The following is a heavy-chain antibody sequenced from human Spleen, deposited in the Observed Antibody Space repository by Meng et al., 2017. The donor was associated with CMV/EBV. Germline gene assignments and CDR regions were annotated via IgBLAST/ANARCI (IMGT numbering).Heavy chain of an antibody. D-gene: IGHD2/OR15-2a*01. V-gene: IGHV4-34*01. Sequence: SETLSLTCAVYGGSFSGYYWSWIRQPPGKGLEWIGEINHSGSTNYNPSLKSRVTISVDTSKNQFSLEMTSMTAADTAVYYCARQGARKNWFDPWGQGTLVTVSS. CDR3: ARQGARKNWFDP. CDR1: GGSFSGYY. J-gene: IGHJ5*02. CDR2: INHSGST.